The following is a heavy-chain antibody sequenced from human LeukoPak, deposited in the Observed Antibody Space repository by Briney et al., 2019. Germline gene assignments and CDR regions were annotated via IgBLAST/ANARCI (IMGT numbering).Heavy chain of an antibody. CDR3: ARQGESWLQLRAFDY. Sequence: SVKVSCKASGGTFSSYAISWVRQAPGQGLEWMGGIIPIFGTANYAQKFQGRVTITTDESTSTAYMELSSLRSEDTAVHYCARQGESWLQLRAFDYWGQGTLVTVSS. CDR1: GGTFSSYA. D-gene: IGHD5-24*01. J-gene: IGHJ4*02. CDR2: IIPIFGTA. V-gene: IGHV1-69*05.